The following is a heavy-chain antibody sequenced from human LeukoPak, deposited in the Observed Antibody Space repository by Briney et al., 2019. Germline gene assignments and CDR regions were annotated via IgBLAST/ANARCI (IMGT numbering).Heavy chain of an antibody. CDR1: GYTFTGYY. CDR2: INPNSGGT. CDR3: ARSSGTTFGLSDY. D-gene: IGHD3-16*01. V-gene: IGHV1-2*02. J-gene: IGHJ4*02. Sequence: ASVKVSCKASGYTFTGYYMHWVRPAPGQGLAWMGWINPNSGGTNYAQKFQGRVTMTRDTSTSTAYMELISLRSDDTAVYYCARSSGTTFGLSDYWGQGTLVTVSS.